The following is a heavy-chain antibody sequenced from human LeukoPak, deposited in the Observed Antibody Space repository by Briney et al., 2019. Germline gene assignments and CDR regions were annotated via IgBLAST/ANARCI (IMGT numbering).Heavy chain of an antibody. CDR3: ARDATSSRRFGV. J-gene: IGHJ4*02. D-gene: IGHD3-16*01. V-gene: IGHV4-39*07. CDR2: ISYSGTT. Sequence: SETLSLTCSVSGASINVMTNYWGWIRQPPGRGLEWIATISYSGTTYYSPYLQSRVTISADTSKNQFSLNLRSVTAADTAIYYCARDATSSRRFGVWGQGILVTVSS. CDR1: GASINVMTNY.